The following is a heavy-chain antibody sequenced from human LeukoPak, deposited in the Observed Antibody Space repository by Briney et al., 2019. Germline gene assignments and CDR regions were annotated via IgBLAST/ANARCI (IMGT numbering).Heavy chain of an antibody. J-gene: IGHJ6*03. V-gene: IGHV4-59*11. Sequence: SETLSLTCTVSGGSISSHYWSWIRQPPGKGLEWIGYIYYSGSNNYNPSLKSRVTISVDTSKNQFSLKLSSVTAADTAVYYCARGYYYYMDVWGKGTTVTVSS. CDR3: ARGYYYYMDV. CDR2: IYYSGSN. CDR1: GGSISSHY.